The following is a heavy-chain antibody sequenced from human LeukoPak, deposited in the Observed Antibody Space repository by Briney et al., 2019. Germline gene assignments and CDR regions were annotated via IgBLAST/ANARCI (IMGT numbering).Heavy chain of an antibody. D-gene: IGHD5-12*01. CDR2: INSDGSST. CDR1: GFTFSSYS. J-gene: IGHJ4*02. V-gene: IGHV3-74*01. Sequence: GGSLRLSCAASGFTFSSYSMNWVRQAPGKGLVWVSRINSDGSSTSYADSVKGRFTISRDNAKNTLYLQMNSLRAEDTAVYYCARYSGYAQDFDYWGQGTLVTVSS. CDR3: ARYSGYAQDFDY.